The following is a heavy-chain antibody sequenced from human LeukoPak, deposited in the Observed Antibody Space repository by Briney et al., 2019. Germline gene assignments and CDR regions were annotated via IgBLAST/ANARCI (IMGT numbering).Heavy chain of an antibody. V-gene: IGHV3-7*03. J-gene: IGHJ6*03. CDR2: IKQDGSEK. CDR3: AKELRYFDWLPFYMDV. CDR1: GFTFSSYW. D-gene: IGHD3-9*01. Sequence: QPGGSLRLSCAASGFTFSSYWMSWVRQAPGKGLEWVANIKQDGSEKYYVDSVKGRFTISRDNAKNSLYLQMNSLRAEDTAVYYCAKELRYFDWLPFYMDVWGKGTTVTVSS.